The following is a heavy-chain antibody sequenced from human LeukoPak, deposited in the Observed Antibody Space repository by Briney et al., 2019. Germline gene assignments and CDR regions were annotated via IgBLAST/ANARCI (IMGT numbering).Heavy chain of an antibody. J-gene: IGHJ4*02. V-gene: IGHV3-30*18. D-gene: IGHD2-15*01. Sequence: GGSLRLSCAASGFTFSSYGMHWVRQAPGKGLEWVAFITYDGTNTYYADSVKGRFTISRDNSKNTLYLQMNSLRPEDTAVYYCAKDREFRDIVVVVAAMTHWGQGTLVTVSS. CDR2: ITYDGTNT. CDR3: AKDREFRDIVVVVAAMTH. CDR1: GFTFSSYG.